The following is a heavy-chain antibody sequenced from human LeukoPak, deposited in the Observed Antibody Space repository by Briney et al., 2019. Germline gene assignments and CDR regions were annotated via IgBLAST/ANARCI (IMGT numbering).Heavy chain of an antibody. J-gene: IGHJ6*02. V-gene: IGHV3-30-3*01. D-gene: IGHD3-3*01. CDR2: ISYDGSNK. CDR1: GFTFSSYA. CDR3: ARGINDFWSGYYYGMDA. Sequence: PGGSLRLSCAASGFTFSSYAMHWVRQAPGKGLEWVAVISYDGSNKYYADSVKGRFTISRDNSKNTLYLQMNSLRAEDTAVYYCARGINDFWSGYYYGMDAWGQGTTVTVSS.